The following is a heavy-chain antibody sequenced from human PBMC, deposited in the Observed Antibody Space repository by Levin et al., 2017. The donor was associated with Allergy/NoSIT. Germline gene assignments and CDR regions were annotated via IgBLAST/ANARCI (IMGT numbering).Heavy chain of an antibody. D-gene: IGHD1-1*01. CDR1: GFTFSSNA. CDR2: ISGSGYTT. J-gene: IGHJ4*02. V-gene: IGHV3-23*01. Sequence: PGGSLRLSCAASGFTFSSNAMSWVRQAPGKGLEWVSSISGSGYTTYYADSVKGRFTISRDNSKNTLYLQINSLRAEDTAVYYCAKILWTGTKVGALFDYWGQGAVVTGSS. CDR3: AKILWTGTKVGALFDY.